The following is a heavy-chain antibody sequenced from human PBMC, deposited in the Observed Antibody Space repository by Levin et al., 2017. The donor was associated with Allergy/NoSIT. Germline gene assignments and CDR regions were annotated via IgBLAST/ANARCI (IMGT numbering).Heavy chain of an antibody. CDR3: ARDAYGDYSNDY. V-gene: IGHV3-21*01. J-gene: IGHJ4*02. D-gene: IGHD4-17*01. CDR1: GFTFSSYS. Sequence: PGGSLRLSCAASGFTFSSYSMNWVRQAPGKGLEWVSSISGSGSYIYYADSLKGRFTVSRDNAKNSLYLQMNSLRAEDTAVYYCARDAYGDYSNDYWGQGILVTVS. CDR2: ISGSGSYI.